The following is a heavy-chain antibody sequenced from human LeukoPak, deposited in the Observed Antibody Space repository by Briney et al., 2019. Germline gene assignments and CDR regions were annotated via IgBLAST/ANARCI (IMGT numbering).Heavy chain of an antibody. CDR2: ISYDGSNK. Sequence: GRSLRLSCAASGFTFSTYGMHWVRQAPGKGLEWVAVISYDGSNKYYADSVKGRFTISRDNSKNTVYLQMNSLRAEDTAVYYCAKGGKWDVTPFDYWGQGTLVTVSS. V-gene: IGHV3-30*18. D-gene: IGHD1-26*01. CDR3: AKGGKWDVTPFDY. J-gene: IGHJ4*02. CDR1: GFTFSTYG.